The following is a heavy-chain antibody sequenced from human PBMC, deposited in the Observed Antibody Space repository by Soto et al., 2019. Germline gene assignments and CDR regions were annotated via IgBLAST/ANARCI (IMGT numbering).Heavy chain of an antibody. J-gene: IGHJ4*02. CDR1: GFTFSRYL. Sequence: EVQMVESGGGLVQPGGSLRLSCAASGFTFSRYLMYWVRQAPGKGLEWVANIKEDGSEINYVDSVKGRFTISRDNAKNSLYLQMNSLRVEDTAVYYCASSLLRGQGTLVTVSS. CDR2: IKEDGSEI. V-gene: IGHV3-7*01. CDR3: ASSLL.